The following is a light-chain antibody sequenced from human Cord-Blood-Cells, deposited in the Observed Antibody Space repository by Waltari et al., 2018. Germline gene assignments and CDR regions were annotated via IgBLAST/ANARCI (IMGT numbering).Light chain of an antibody. CDR3: CSYAGSYNWV. Sequence: QSALTQPRSVSGSPGQSVTISCTGTSSDVGGYNYVSWYQQHPGKAPKLMIYEVSKRPSGVPDRFSGSKSGHTASLTISGRQAEEEADYYCCSYAGSYNWVFGGGTKLTVL. CDR1: SSDVGGYNY. CDR2: EVS. V-gene: IGLV2-11*01. J-gene: IGLJ3*02.